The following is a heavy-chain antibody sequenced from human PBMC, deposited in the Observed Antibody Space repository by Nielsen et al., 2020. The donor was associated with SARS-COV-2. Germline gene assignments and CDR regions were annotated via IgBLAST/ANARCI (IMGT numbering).Heavy chain of an antibody. CDR1: GFTFSSYS. Sequence: GESLKISCAASGFTFSSYSMNWVRQAPGKGLEWVSSISSSSSYIYYADSVKGRFTTSRDNAKNSLYLQMNSLRAEDTAVYYCASPRYCSGGSCSPFGYWGQGTLVTISS. D-gene: IGHD2-15*01. CDR2: ISSSSSYI. V-gene: IGHV3-21*01. J-gene: IGHJ4*02. CDR3: ASPRYCSGGSCSPFGY.